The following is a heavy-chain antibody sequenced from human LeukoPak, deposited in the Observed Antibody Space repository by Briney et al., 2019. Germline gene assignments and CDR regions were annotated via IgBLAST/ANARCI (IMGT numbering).Heavy chain of an antibody. CDR2: INHSGST. D-gene: IGHD3-10*01. CDR3: ARGFPRYYGSGSYYDDY. J-gene: IGHJ4*02. Sequence: SETLSLTCAVYGGSFSGYHWSWIRQPPGKGLEWIGEINHSGSTNYNPSLKSRVTISVDTSKNQFSLKLSSVTAADTAVYYCARGFPRYYGSGSYYDDYWGQGTLVTVSS. V-gene: IGHV4-34*01. CDR1: GGSFSGYH.